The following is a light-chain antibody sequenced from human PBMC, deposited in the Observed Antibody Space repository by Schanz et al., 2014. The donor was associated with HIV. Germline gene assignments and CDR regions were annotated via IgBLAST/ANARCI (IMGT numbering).Light chain of an antibody. V-gene: IGKV1-13*02. CDR3: QQSYSTPSIT. J-gene: IGKJ5*01. CDR1: QGISSA. CDR2: DAS. Sequence: AIQLTQSPSSLSASVGDRVTITCRASQGISSALAWYQQKPGKVPKFLIYDASSLESGVPSRFSGSGSGTDFTLTISSLQPEDFASYYCQQSYSTPSITFGQGTRLEIK.